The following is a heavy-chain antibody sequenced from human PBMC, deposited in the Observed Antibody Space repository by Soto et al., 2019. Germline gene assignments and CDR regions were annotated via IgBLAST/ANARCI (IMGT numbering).Heavy chain of an antibody. D-gene: IGHD2-15*01. CDR1: GYTFTSYG. Sequence: ASVKVSCKASGYTFTSYGISWVRQAPGQGLEWMGWISAYNGNTSYAQKLQGRVTMTTDTSTSTAYMELRSLRSDDTAVYYCARDTCSGGSCYSYAFDIWGQGTMVTVSS. V-gene: IGHV1-18*01. CDR2: ISAYNGNT. J-gene: IGHJ3*02. CDR3: ARDTCSGGSCYSYAFDI.